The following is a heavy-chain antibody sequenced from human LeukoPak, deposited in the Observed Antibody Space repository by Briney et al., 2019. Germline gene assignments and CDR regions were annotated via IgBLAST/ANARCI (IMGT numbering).Heavy chain of an antibody. CDR2: ISDSGDST. Sequence: GGSLRLSCAASGFSFNNYAMNWVRQAPGKGLEWVSAISDSGDSTYYADSVKGRFTISRDNSKNTLYLQMNSLRAEDTAVYYCAKDMTGGSYYYGMDVWGQGTTVTVSS. V-gene: IGHV3-23*01. CDR3: AKDMTGGSYYYGMDV. D-gene: IGHD3-16*01. CDR1: GFSFNNYA. J-gene: IGHJ6*02.